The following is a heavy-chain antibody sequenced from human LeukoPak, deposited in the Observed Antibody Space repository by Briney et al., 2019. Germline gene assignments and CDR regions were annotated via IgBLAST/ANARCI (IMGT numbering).Heavy chain of an antibody. Sequence: SETLSLTCTVSGGSISSGSYYWSWIRQPAGTGLEWIGRIYTSGSTNYNPSLKSRVTISVDTSKNQFSLKLSSVTAADTAVYYCARGVVVPAAYFDYWGQGTLVTVSS. V-gene: IGHV4-61*02. CDR3: ARGVVVPAAYFDY. CDR1: GGSISSGSYY. J-gene: IGHJ4*02. D-gene: IGHD2-2*01. CDR2: IYTSGST.